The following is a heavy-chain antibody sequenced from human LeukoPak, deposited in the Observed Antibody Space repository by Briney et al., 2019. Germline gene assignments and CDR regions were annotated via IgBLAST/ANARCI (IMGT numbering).Heavy chain of an antibody. J-gene: IGHJ4*02. D-gene: IGHD1-26*01. V-gene: IGHV3-30-3*01. CDR1: GFTFSSYA. CDR2: ISYDRTHI. Sequence: GSLRLSCAASGFTFSSYAMHWVRQAPGKGLERVAVISYDRTHIYYADSMKGRFTISRDNSKSTLYLQMNSLRAEDTAVYYCARDNTAGAALEYWGQGTLVTVSS. CDR3: ARDNTAGAALEY.